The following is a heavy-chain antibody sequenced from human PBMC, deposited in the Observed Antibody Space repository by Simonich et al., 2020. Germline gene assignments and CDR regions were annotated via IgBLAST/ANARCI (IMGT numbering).Heavy chain of an antibody. CDR2: IKQDGSEK. CDR1: GFTFSSYW. J-gene: IGHJ4*02. V-gene: IGHV3-7*01. D-gene: IGHD3-9*01. Sequence: EVQLVESGGGLVQPGGSLRLSCAASGFTFSSYWMSWVRQAPGKGREWVANIKQDGSEKYYVDSVKGRCTISRDNAKKSLFLQKNSLGAEDTAVYYCARGPYGREGTYYDILTAYGGWDYWGQGTLVTVSS. CDR3: ARGPYGREGTYYDILTAYGGWDY.